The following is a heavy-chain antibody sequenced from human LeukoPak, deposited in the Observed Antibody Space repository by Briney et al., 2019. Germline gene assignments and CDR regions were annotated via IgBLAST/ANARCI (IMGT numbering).Heavy chain of an antibody. CDR1: GFTFSSYA. J-gene: IGHJ4*02. Sequence: PGGSLRLSCAASGFTFSSYAMSWVRQAPGKGLEWVSAISGSGGSTYYADSVKGRFTISRDNSKNTLYLQMNSLRAEDTAVYYCAKQFGYNWNDYYYFDYWGQGTLVTVSS. V-gene: IGHV3-23*01. D-gene: IGHD1-1*01. CDR2: ISGSGGST. CDR3: AKQFGYNWNDYYYFDY.